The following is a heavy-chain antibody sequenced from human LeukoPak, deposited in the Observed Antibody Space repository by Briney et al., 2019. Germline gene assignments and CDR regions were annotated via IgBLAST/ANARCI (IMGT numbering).Heavy chain of an antibody. Sequence: GGSLRLSCAASGFTFSIYAMSWVRQAPGKGLEWVSAISGSGGNTYYVDSVKGRFTISRDNSKNTLYLQMNSLRAEDMAVYYCAKRAQQLPFDYWGQGTLVTVSS. CDR3: AKRAQQLPFDY. V-gene: IGHV3-23*01. D-gene: IGHD6-13*01. CDR1: GFTFSIYA. J-gene: IGHJ4*02. CDR2: ISGSGGNT.